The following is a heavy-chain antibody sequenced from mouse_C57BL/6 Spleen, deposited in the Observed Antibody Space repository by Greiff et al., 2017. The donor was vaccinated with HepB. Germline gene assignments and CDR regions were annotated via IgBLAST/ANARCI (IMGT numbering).Heavy chain of an antibody. CDR1: GFTFSSYA. J-gene: IGHJ4*01. Sequence: EVQGVESGGGLVKPGGSLKLSCAASGFTFSSYAMSWVRQTPEKRLEWVATISDGGSYTYYPDNVKGRFTISRDNAKNNLYLQMSHLKSEDTAMYYCARDTHYVYYAMDYWGQGTSVTVSS. CDR3: ARDTHYVYYAMDY. CDR2: ISDGGSYT. D-gene: IGHD1-1*02. V-gene: IGHV5-4*01.